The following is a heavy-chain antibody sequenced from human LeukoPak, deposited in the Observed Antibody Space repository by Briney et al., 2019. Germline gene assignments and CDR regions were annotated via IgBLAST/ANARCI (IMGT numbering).Heavy chain of an antibody. CDR3: ATMDYDVDS. D-gene: IGHD3-3*01. CDR1: GFTVSSNY. V-gene: IGHV3-74*01. CDR2: INNDGSGA. J-gene: IGHJ4*02. Sequence: GGSLRLSCAASGFTVSSNYMSWVRQAPGKGLVWVSRINNDGSGATYAASVKGRFTISRDNAKNTLFLQMSSLRAEDTAVYYCATMDYDVDSWGQGTLVTVSS.